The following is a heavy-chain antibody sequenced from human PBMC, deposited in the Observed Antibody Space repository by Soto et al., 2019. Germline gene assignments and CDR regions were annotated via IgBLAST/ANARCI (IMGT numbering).Heavy chain of an antibody. CDR2: ISSSSSYI. D-gene: IGHD5-12*01. CDR1: GFTFSSYS. Sequence: EVQLVESGGGLVKPGGSLRLSCAASGFTFSSYSMNWVRQAPGKGLEWVSSISSSSSYIYYADSVKGRFTISRDNAKNSQYLQMNSLRAEDTAVYYCARDGLRVVATEGGDYWGQGTLVTVSS. V-gene: IGHV3-21*01. J-gene: IGHJ4*02. CDR3: ARDGLRVVATEGGDY.